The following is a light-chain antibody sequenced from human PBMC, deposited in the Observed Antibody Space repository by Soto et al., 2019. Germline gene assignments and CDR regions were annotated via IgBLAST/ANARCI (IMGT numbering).Light chain of an antibody. CDR2: EVN. Sequence: SALSHPPSASGSPGHAVSISCTGTSSDVGGYNYVSWYQQHPGKAPKLMIYEVNKRPSGVPDRFSGSKSGNTASLTVSGLQADHEAHYYCSSYAGSTNVFGTGTKVTAL. CDR1: SSDVGGYNY. J-gene: IGLJ1*01. CDR3: SSYAGSTNV. V-gene: IGLV2-8*01.